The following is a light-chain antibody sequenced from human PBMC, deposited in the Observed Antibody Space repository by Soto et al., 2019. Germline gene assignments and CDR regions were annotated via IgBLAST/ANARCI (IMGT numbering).Light chain of an antibody. V-gene: IGLV1-40*01. J-gene: IGLJ2*01. CDR3: QSYDSSLSVV. CDR2: GNS. CDR1: SSNIGAGYD. Sequence: QSVLTQPASVSGAPGQRVTISCTGSSSNIGAGYDVHWYQRLPGTAPKLLIYGNSNRPSGVPDRFSGSKSGTSASLAITGLQAEDEADYYCQSYDSSLSVVFGGGTKLTVL.